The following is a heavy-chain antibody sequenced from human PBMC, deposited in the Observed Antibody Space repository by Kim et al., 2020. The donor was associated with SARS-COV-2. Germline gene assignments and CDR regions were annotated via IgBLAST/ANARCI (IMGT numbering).Heavy chain of an antibody. D-gene: IGHD3-22*01. CDR3: ARARITMIVVVINYFDY. CDR1: GYTFTSYA. J-gene: IGHJ4*02. V-gene: IGHV1-3*01. Sequence: ASVKVSCKASGYTFTSYAMHWVRQAPGQRLEWMGWINAGNGNTKYSQKFQGRVTITRDTSASTAYMELSSLRSEDTAVYYCARARITMIVVVINYFDYWGQGTLVTVSS. CDR2: INAGNGNT.